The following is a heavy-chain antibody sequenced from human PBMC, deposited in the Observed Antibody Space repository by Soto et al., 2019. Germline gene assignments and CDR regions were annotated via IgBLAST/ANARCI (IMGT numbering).Heavy chain of an antibody. Sequence: PSETLSLTCTVSGGSISSYYWSWIRQPPGKGLEWIGYIYYSGSTNYNPSLKSRVTISVDTSKNQFSLKLSSVTAADTAVYYCAISVVVVAAGAFDIWGQGTMVTVSS. D-gene: IGHD2-15*01. CDR3: AISVVVVAAGAFDI. CDR2: IYYSGST. CDR1: GGSISSYY. J-gene: IGHJ3*02. V-gene: IGHV4-59*08.